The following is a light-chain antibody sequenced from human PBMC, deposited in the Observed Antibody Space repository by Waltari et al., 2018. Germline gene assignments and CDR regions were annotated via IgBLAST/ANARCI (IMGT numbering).Light chain of an antibody. Sequence: QSALTQPASVSESPGQSITISCTGTSSDVGGYNYVSWYQHHPGKAPKLMIYDVSHRPSGVSDLFSGSKSGNPASLTISGLQAEDEADYFCSSYTSISTWVFGGGTKLTVL. CDR2: DVS. CDR1: SSDVGGYNY. J-gene: IGLJ3*02. CDR3: SSYTSISTWV. V-gene: IGLV2-14*03.